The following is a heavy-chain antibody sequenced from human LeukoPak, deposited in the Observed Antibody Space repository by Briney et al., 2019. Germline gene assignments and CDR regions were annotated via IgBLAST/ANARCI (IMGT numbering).Heavy chain of an antibody. J-gene: IGHJ1*01. Sequence: ASVTVSCKASGYTFTSYYMHWVRQAPGQGLEWMGIINPSGGSTSYAQKFQGRVTMTEDTSTDTAYMELSSLRSEDTAVYYCATVENDDFWSGYRNAEYFQHWGQGTLVTVSS. CDR3: ATVENDDFWSGYRNAEYFQH. D-gene: IGHD3-3*01. V-gene: IGHV1-46*01. CDR2: INPSGGST. CDR1: GYTFTSYY.